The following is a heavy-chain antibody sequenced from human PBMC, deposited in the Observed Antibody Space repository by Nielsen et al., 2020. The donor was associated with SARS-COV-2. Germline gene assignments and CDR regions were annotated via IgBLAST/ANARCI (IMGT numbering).Heavy chain of an antibody. D-gene: IGHD2-2*01. CDR1: GFTFSSYA. CDR3: AKDKYQLLNYGMDV. V-gene: IGHV3-23*01. CDR2: ISGSGGST. J-gene: IGHJ6*02. Sequence: GESLKISCAASGFTFSSYAMSWVRQAPGKGLEWVSAISGSGGSTYYADSVKGRFTIFRDNSKNTLYLQMNSLRAEDTAVYYCAKDKYQLLNYGMDVWGQGTTVTVSS.